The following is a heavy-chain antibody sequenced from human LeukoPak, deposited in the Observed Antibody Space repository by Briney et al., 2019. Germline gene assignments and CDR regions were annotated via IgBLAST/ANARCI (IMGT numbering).Heavy chain of an antibody. CDR3: ARAVVWAVTALYYFDY. D-gene: IGHD4-17*01. Sequence: RASETLSLTCAVYGGSFSGYYWSWIRQPPGKGLEWIGEINHSGSTNYNPSLKSRVTISVDTSKNQFSLKLSSVTAADTAVYYCARAVVWAVTALYYFDYWGQGTLVTVSS. V-gene: IGHV4-34*01. J-gene: IGHJ4*02. CDR2: INHSGST. CDR1: GGSFSGYY.